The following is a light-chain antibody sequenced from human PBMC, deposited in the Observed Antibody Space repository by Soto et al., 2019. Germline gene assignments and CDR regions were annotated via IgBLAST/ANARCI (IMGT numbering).Light chain of an antibody. CDR2: GAS. J-gene: IGKJ5*01. CDR3: QQYGSLIT. CDR1: QSISSSY. Sequence: EIVLTQSPGTLSLSPGKRATLSCRASQSISSSYLAWYQQRPGQAPRLLIYGASSRATGIPDRFSGSGSGTEFTLTISRLEPEDFAVYYCQQYGSLITFGQGTRLEIK. V-gene: IGKV3-20*01.